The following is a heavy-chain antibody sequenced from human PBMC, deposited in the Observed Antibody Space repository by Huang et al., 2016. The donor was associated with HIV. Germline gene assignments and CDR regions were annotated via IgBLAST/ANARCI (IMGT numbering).Heavy chain of an antibody. CDR3: ATVDYYDTSGPQRGYFDN. V-gene: IGHV1-69*01. CDR2: SIPTLGTA. D-gene: IGHD3-22*01. Sequence: QVQLVQSGAEVKKPGSSVKVSCKDSGGSFRNFAIGWVRQPPGQGLEGMGGSIPTLGTANYAQNFQGRVTIIADESTSTAYMELSSLRSEDTAVYYCATVDYYDTSGPQRGYFDNWGQGTLVTVSS. J-gene: IGHJ4*02. CDR1: GGSFRNFA.